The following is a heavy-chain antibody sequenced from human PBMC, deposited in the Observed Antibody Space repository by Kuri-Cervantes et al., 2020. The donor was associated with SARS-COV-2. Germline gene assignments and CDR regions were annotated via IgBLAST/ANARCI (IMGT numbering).Heavy chain of an antibody. CDR1: GFTFSGHW. J-gene: IGHJ5*02. Sequence: GESLKISCAASGFTFSGHWIHWVRQAPGKGLVWVSRINPDGSYTNNADSVKGRFTLSRDNAKNMLFLQMNSLRAEDTAVYYCAYAYCSSTSCSNNNWFDPWGQGTLVTVSS. V-gene: IGHV3-74*01. CDR3: AYAYCSSTSCSNNNWFDP. CDR2: INPDGSYT. D-gene: IGHD2-2*01.